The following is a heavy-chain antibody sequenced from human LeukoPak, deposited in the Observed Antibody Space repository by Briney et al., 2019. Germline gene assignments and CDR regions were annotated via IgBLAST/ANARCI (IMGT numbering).Heavy chain of an antibody. CDR2: VYDNGST. V-gene: IGHV4-59*11. D-gene: IGHD2-21*02. CDR1: GGSINGHY. CDR3: ARVFRGVVTSNWFDP. Sequence: SETLSLTYTVSGGSINGHYWTWIRQPPGKGLEWIGFVYDNGSTNYNSSLQSRVTMSVDTSKNQLSLKMRSVTAADTAIYYCARVFRGVVTSNWFDPWGQGTLVTVSS. J-gene: IGHJ5*02.